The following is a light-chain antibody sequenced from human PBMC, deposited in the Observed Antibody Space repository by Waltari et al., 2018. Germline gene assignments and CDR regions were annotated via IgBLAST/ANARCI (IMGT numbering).Light chain of an antibody. J-gene: IGKJ1*01. CDR1: QSVLHSSNNKNY. CDR3: QQFQSHLRT. Sequence: DIVMTQSPESLAVSPVERATITCQSSQSVLHSSNNKNYFAWYQQKPGPPPKRLIYWASTRKSGVPDRFSGSGSGTDFTLTLSSLQAEDVAVYYCQQFQSHLRTFGQGTKVEIK. CDR2: WAS. V-gene: IGKV4-1*01.